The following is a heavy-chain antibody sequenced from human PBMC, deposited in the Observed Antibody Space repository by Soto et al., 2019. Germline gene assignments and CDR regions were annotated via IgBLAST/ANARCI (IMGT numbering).Heavy chain of an antibody. Sequence: SETLSLTCTVSGGSISSYYWSWTRQPPGKGLEWIGYIYYSGSTNYNPSLKSRVTISVDTSKNQFSLKLSSVTAADTAVYYCARGGGYCSSTSCYAAGAFDIWGQGTMVTVSS. CDR3: ARGGGYCSSTSCYAAGAFDI. CDR1: GGSISSYY. J-gene: IGHJ3*02. D-gene: IGHD2-2*01. CDR2: IYYSGST. V-gene: IGHV4-59*01.